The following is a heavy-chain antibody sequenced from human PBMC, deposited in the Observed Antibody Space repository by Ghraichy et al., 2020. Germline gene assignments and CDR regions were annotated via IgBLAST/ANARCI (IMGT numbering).Heavy chain of an antibody. V-gene: IGHV1-18*01. Sequence: ASVKVSCKASGYTFTSYGISWVRQAPGQGLEWMGWISAYNGNTNYAQKLQGRVTMTTDTSTSTAYMELRSLRSDDTAVYYCARTPLTFGGVIVLYYFDYWGQGTLVTVSS. CDR3: ARTPLTFGGVIVLYYFDY. CDR1: GYTFTSYG. J-gene: IGHJ4*02. CDR2: ISAYNGNT. D-gene: IGHD3-16*02.